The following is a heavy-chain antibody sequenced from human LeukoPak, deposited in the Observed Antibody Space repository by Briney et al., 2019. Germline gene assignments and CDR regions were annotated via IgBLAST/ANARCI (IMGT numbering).Heavy chain of an antibody. CDR2: IYHSGST. CDR1: GYSISSGYY. CDR3: ARGRGYSRGWFDP. V-gene: IGHV4-38-2*01. J-gene: IGHJ5*02. Sequence: SETLSLTCAVSGYSISSGYYWGWIRQPPGKGLEWIGSIYHSGSTNYNPSLKSRVTISVDTSKNQFSLKLSSVTAADTAVYYCARGRGYSRGWFDPWGQGTLVTVSS. D-gene: IGHD5-18*01.